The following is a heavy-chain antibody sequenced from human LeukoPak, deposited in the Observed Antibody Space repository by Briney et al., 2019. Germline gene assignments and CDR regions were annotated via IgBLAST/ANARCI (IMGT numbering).Heavy chain of an antibody. CDR1: GFTFSNYA. V-gene: IGHV3-23*01. J-gene: IGHJ4*02. CDR2: ISGSGGST. Sequence: PGGSLRLSCAASGFTFSNYAMSWVRQAPGKGLELVSVISGSGGSTYYEDSVKGRFTISRDNSKNTLYLQMNSLRAEDTAVSYCAKDYASDMATAPFDYWGQGTLVTVSS. CDR3: AKDYASDMATAPFDY. D-gene: IGHD5-24*01.